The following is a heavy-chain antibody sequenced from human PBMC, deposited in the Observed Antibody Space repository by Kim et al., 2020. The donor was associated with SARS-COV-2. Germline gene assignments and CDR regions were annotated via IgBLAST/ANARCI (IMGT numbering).Heavy chain of an antibody. D-gene: IGHD3-22*01. CDR3: AREPNHYYDSSGYSKPVSRYGMDV. V-gene: IGHV3-48*02. CDR2: ISSSSSTI. Sequence: GGSLRLSCAASGFTFSSYSMNWVRQAPGKGLEWVSYISSSSSTIYYADSVKGRFTISRDNAKNSLYLQMNSLRDEDTAVYYCAREPNHYYDSSGYSKPVSRYGMDVWGQGTTVTVSS. J-gene: IGHJ6*02. CDR1: GFTFSSYS.